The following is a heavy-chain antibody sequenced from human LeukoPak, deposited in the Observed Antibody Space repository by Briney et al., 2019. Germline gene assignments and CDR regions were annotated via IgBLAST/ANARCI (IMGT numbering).Heavy chain of an antibody. Sequence: SETLSLTCTVSGGSISSYYWSWIRQPPGKGLEWIGEINHSGSANYNPSLKSRVTISVDTSKNQFSLKLSSVTAADTAVYYCARWAYDFWSGYSYHDYWGQGTLVTVSS. V-gene: IGHV4-34*01. CDR3: ARWAYDFWSGYSYHDY. CDR1: GGSISSYY. D-gene: IGHD3-3*01. J-gene: IGHJ4*02. CDR2: INHSGSA.